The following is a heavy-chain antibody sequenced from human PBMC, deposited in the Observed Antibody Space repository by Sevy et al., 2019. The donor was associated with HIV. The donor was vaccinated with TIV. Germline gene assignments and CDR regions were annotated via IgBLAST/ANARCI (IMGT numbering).Heavy chain of an antibody. CDR2: IYWDDNK. V-gene: IGHV2-5*02. J-gene: IGHJ4*02. Sequence: SGPTLVKPTQTLTLTCTFSGFSLSTSGVGVGWIRQPPGKALEWLALIYWDDNKRYSPSLRSRLTITKDTSKNQVVLTTTNMDPVDTATYYCAHSLYGDYIGGYFDYWGQGTLVTVSS. CDR3: AHSLYGDYIGGYFDY. CDR1: GFSLSTSGVG. D-gene: IGHD4-17*01.